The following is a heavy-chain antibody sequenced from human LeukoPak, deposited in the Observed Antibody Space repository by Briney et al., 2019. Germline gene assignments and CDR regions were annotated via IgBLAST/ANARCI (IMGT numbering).Heavy chain of an antibody. CDR2: IHYSGST. D-gene: IGHD2-15*01. CDR1: GGSISSRSYY. Sequence: SETLSLTCTVSGGSISSRSYYWGWIRQPPGKGLEWIGSIHYSGSTYYNPSLKSRLTISVDTSKNQFSLKLSSVTAADTAVYYCARLYCSGGNCYGAFDIWGQGTMVTVSS. V-gene: IGHV4-39*01. J-gene: IGHJ3*02. CDR3: ARLYCSGGNCYGAFDI.